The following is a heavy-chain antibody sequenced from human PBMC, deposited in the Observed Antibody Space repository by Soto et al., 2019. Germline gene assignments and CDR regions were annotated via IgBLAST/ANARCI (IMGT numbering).Heavy chain of an antibody. Sequence: EVQLLESGGGLVQPGGSLRLSCAASGFTFSSYAMSWVRQAPGKGLEWVSAISGSGGSTYYADSVKGRFTISRDNSKNTLYLQMNSLSAEDTAVYYCAKEGLLGYCSSTSCPHAFDIWGQGTMVTVSS. CDR3: AKEGLLGYCSSTSCPHAFDI. CDR1: GFTFSSYA. CDR2: ISGSGGST. J-gene: IGHJ3*02. V-gene: IGHV3-23*01. D-gene: IGHD2-2*01.